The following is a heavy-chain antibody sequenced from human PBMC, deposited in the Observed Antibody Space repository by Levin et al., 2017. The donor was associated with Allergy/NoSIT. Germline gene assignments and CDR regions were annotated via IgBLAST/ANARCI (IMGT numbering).Heavy chain of an antibody. D-gene: IGHD4-11*01. CDR2: INQDGTQK. CDR3: ARDTTVGGEA. V-gene: IGHV3-7*03. J-gene: IGHJ5*02. Sequence: PGGSLRLSCAASGFTFSDYWMTWVRQPPGKGLEWVANINQDGTQKHHADSVKGRFTISRDNAENSLFLQMNYLGTDDTAVYFCARDTTVGGEAWGQGTLVTVS. CDR1: GFTFSDYW.